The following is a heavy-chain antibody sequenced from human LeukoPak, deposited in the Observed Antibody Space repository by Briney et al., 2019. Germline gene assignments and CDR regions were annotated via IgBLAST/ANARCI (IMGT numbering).Heavy chain of an antibody. CDR1: GGSISSSTYY. Sequence: PSETLSLTCTVSGGSISSSTYYWGWIRQPPGKGLVWIGSINYSGTTNYNPSLKSRVTISEDTSKNQVSLRLSSVTAADTAVYYCVRHSRVVAFDYWGQGNLVTVSS. CDR3: VRHSRVVAFDY. J-gene: IGHJ4*02. V-gene: IGHV4-39*01. CDR2: INYSGTT. D-gene: IGHD2-15*01.